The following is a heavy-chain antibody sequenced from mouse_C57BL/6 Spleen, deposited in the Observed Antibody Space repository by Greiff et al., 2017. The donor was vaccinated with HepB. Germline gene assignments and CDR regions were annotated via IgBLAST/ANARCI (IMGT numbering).Heavy chain of an antibody. CDR3: ARSPPLTTVGSMDY. CDR2: IYPRSGNT. Sequence: QVQLKQSGAELARPGASVKLSCKASGYTFTSYGISWVKQRTGQGLEWIGEIYPRSGNTYYNEKFKGKATLTADKSSSTAYMELRSLTSEDSAVYFCARSPPLTTVGSMDYWGQGTSVTVSS. V-gene: IGHV1-81*01. CDR1: GYTFTSYG. J-gene: IGHJ4*01. D-gene: IGHD1-1*01.